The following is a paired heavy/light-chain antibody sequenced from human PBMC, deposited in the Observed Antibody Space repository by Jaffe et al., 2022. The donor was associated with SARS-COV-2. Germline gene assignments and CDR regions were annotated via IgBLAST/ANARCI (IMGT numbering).Light chain of an antibody. V-gene: IGLV1-40*01. CDR3: QSYDSSLSGSV. CDR1: SSNIGTGYD. Sequence: QSVLTQPPSVSGAPGQRVTISCTGSSSNIGTGYDVHWYQQLPGRAPKLLIYVTNNRPSGVPGRFSGSKSGTSASLAITGLQAEDEAVYYCQSYDSSLSGSVFGGGTKLTVL. J-gene: IGLJ3*02. CDR2: VTN.
Heavy chain of an antibody. D-gene: IGHD1-1*01. V-gene: IGHV4-4*02. J-gene: IGHJ5*02. CDR3: AKILETGTSSWFDP. CDR2: IYHTGIT. CDR1: GGSISSSNW. Sequence: QVQLQESGPGLVKPSGTLSLTCAVSGGSISSSNWWSLVRQPPGKGLEWIGEIYHTGITNYNPSLKSRVTISVDKSKNQFSLKLSSVTAADTAIYFCAKILETGTSSWFDPWGQGALVTVSS.